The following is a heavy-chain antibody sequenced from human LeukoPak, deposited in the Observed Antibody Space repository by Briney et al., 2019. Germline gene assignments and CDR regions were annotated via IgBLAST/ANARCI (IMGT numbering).Heavy chain of an antibody. CDR3: ARVGSGPLGYYYYGMDV. CDR2: IIPIFGTA. CDR1: GGTFSSYA. J-gene: IGHJ6*02. V-gene: IGHV1-69*13. Sequence: GASVKVSCKASGGTFSSYAISWVRQAPGQGLEWMGGIIPIFGTANYAQKFQGRVTITADESTSTAYMELSSLRSEDTAVYYCARVGSGPLGYYYYGMDVWGQGTTVTVSS. D-gene: IGHD3-10*01.